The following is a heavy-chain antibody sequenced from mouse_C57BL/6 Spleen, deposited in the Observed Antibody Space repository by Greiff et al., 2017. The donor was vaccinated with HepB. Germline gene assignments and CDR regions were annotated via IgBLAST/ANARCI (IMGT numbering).Heavy chain of an antibody. CDR1: GYTFTSYW. Sequence: QVQLKESGAELVMPGASVKLSCKASGYTFTSYWMHWVKQRPGQGLEWIGEIDPSDSYTNYNQKFKGKSTLTVDKSSSTAYMQLSSLTSEDSAVYYCARSGAVYYWGQGTTLTVSS. V-gene: IGHV1-69*01. CDR3: ARSGAVYY. CDR2: IDPSDSYT. D-gene: IGHD1-3*01. J-gene: IGHJ2*01.